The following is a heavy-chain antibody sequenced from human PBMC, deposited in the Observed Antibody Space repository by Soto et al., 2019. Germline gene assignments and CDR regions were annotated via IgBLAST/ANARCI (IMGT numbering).Heavy chain of an antibody. D-gene: IGHD2-21*01. CDR1: GFSFSSYA. V-gene: IGHV3-23*01. CDR3: AKRCADY. J-gene: IGHJ4*02. Sequence: EVQLLESGGALVQPGGSLRLSCAASGFSFSSYAMSWVRQAPGKGLEWVSTISIVGCGGTTYYADSVKGRFTISRDNSKNTRFLQMNSLTAYDTAVYYCAKRCADYWGQGTLVTVSS. CDR2: ISIVGCGGTT.